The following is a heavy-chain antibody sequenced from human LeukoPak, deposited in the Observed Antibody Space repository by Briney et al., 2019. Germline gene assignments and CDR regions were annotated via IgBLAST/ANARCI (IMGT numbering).Heavy chain of an antibody. J-gene: IGHJ6*04. V-gene: IGHV1-69*06. CDR1: GGTFSSYA. D-gene: IGHD3-10*01. Sequence: ASVKVSCKASGGTFSSYANSWVRQAPGQGLEWMGGIIPIFGTANYAQKFQGRVTITADKSTSTAYMELSSLRSEDTAVYYCAGPYYYGSGFNYYGMDVWGKGTTVTVSS. CDR3: AGPYYYGSGFNYYGMDV. CDR2: IIPIFGTA.